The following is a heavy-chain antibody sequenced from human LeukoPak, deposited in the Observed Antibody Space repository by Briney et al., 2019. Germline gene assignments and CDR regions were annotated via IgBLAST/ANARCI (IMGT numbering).Heavy chain of an antibody. CDR1: GYSFTSYW. D-gene: IGHD2-15*01. CDR2: VNPGDSDI. J-gene: IGHJ4*02. Sequence: AGESLKISCKGSGYSFTSYWIGWVRQMPGKGLEWMGIVNPGDSDIRYSPSFQGQVTISADKSISTAYLQWSSLKASDTAMYYCARLSGRVVCSAGSCYIDSWGQGTLVTVSS. V-gene: IGHV5-51*01. CDR3: ARLSGRVVCSAGSCYIDS.